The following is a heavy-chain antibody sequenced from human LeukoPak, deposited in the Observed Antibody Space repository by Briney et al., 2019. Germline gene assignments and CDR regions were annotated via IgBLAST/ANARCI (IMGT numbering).Heavy chain of an antibody. CDR1: GFTFLRHG. CDR3: AREVVAAPHFDY. Sequence: GGSQTLSCAASGFTFLRHGMTWFRQAPGKGLEWVSGISASGGATYYADSVKGRFTISRDNAKNTLYLQMNSLRAEDTAVYYCAREVVAAPHFDYWGQGTLVTVSS. CDR2: ISASGGAT. J-gene: IGHJ4*02. D-gene: IGHD2-15*01. V-gene: IGHV3-23*01.